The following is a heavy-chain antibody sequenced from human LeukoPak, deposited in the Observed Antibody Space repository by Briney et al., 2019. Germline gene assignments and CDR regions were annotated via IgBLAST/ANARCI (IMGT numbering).Heavy chain of an antibody. CDR3: ARDSGDPSGYFDY. J-gene: IGHJ4*02. Sequence: ASVKVSCKASGYTFTSYAMHWVRQAPGQRLEWMGWGNAGNGNTKYSQEFQGRVTLTRDTSASKAYMELSSLRSEDMAVYYCARDSGDPSGYFDYWGQGTLVTVPS. CDR2: GNAGNGNT. CDR1: GYTFTSYA. D-gene: IGHD4-17*01. V-gene: IGHV1-3*02.